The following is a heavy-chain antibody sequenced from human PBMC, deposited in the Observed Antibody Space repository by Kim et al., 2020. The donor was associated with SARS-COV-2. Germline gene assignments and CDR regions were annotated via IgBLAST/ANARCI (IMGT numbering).Heavy chain of an antibody. D-gene: IGHD2-8*02. CDR2: IYSGGST. CDR3: SRAGGSCTGGVGYTYGLDGMDV. V-gene: IGHV3-53*01. CDR1: GFTVSSNY. Sequence: GGSLRLSCAASGFTVSSNYMSWVRQAPGKGLEWVSVIYSGGSTYYADSVKGRFTISRDNSKNTLYLQMNSRRAEDTAVYYCSRAGGSCTGGVGYTYGLDGMDVWGQGTTVTVS. J-gene: IGHJ6*02.